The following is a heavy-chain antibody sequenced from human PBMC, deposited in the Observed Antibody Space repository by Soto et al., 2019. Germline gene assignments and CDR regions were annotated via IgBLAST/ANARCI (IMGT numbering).Heavy chain of an antibody. CDR3: ARSLLQSEF. CDR2: ITPNGGST. V-gene: IGHV1-46*01. Sequence: QVQLVQSGAEVKKPGASVKVSCKASGYIFIHYYIHWVRQAPGQGLEWMAIITPNGGSTNYAQNFHSRVTVTSDTSTSTVARELNSLGSADTAVYSCARSLLQSEFWGQGTLVTVSS. J-gene: IGHJ4*02. D-gene: IGHD3-3*01. CDR1: GYIFIHYY.